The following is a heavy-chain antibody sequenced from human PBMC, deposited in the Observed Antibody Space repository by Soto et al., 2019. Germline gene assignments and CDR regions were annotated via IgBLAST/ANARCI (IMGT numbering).Heavy chain of an antibody. CDR2: VGHDGSAQ. CDR3: AKEFIPIPMVYWYFDL. D-gene: IGHD3-10*01. CDR1: GFSFSSYG. V-gene: IGHV3-30*18. Sequence: QVQLVESGGGVVQPGRSLRLSCAASGFSFSSYGMHWVRQAPGKGLEWVTVVGHDGSAQEYADSVKGRFTISRYNSKNTLYLQMDSMRDEDTAVYYCAKEFIPIPMVYWYFDLWGRGTLVTVSS. J-gene: IGHJ2*01.